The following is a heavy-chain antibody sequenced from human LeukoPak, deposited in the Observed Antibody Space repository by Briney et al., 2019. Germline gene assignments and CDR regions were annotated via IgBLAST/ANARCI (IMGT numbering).Heavy chain of an antibody. D-gene: IGHD2-21*02. CDR1: DFTFSTYG. Sequence: PGGSLRLFCAASDFTFSTYGMSWVRQAPGKGLEWVSSISGGGGSTYYADSVKGRFTISRDNAKNSLYLQMNSLRPEDTAFYYCAKAGGIGGHYYGHYFDSWGQGNMVTVSS. CDR3: AKAGGIGGHYYGHYFDS. V-gene: IGHV3-23*01. CDR2: ISGGGGST. J-gene: IGHJ4*02.